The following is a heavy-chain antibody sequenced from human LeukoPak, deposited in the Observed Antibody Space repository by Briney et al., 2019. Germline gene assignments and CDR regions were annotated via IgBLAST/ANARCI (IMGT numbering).Heavy chain of an antibody. V-gene: IGHV4-34*01. Sequence: PSEPLSLPCAVYGGSFSGYYWSGIRQPPGKGREGIGEINHSGSTNYNPSLKSRVTISVDTSKNQFSLKLSSVTAADTAVYYCARGRELDYWGQGTLVTVSS. CDR2: INHSGST. J-gene: IGHJ4*02. CDR3: ARGRELDY. CDR1: GGSFSGYY. D-gene: IGHD1-1*01.